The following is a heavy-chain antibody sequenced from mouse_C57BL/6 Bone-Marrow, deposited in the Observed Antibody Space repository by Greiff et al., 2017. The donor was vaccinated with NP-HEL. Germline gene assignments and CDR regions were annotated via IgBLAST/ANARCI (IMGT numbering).Heavy chain of an antibody. Sequence: EVKLMESGPGLVKPSQSLSLTCSVTGYSITSGYYWNWIRQFPGNKLEWMGYISYDGSNNYNPSLKNRISITRDTSKNQVFLKLNSVTTEDTATYYCARMITLNFDYWGQGTTLTVSS. CDR1: GYSITSGYY. D-gene: IGHD2-4*01. V-gene: IGHV3-6*01. CDR3: ARMITLNFDY. J-gene: IGHJ2*01. CDR2: ISYDGSN.